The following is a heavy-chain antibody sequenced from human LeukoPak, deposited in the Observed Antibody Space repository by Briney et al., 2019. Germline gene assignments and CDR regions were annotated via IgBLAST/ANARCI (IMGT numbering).Heavy chain of an antibody. J-gene: IGHJ4*02. CDR2: INDSGST. Sequence: SETLSLTCAVYGGSFGGYYWSRVRQPPGRGLEWIGEINDSGSTKYIPSLKSRVTISVDTSKNQFSLEVTSVTAADTAVYYCARGGLNSNYFDSWGQGTLVTVSS. V-gene: IGHV4-34*01. CDR3: ARGGLNSNYFDS. CDR1: GGSFGGYY. D-gene: IGHD4-11*01.